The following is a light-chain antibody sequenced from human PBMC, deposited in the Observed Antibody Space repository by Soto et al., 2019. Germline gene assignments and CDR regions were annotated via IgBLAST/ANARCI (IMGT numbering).Light chain of an antibody. CDR2: GAS. Sequence: EIVLTQSPGTLSLSPGERATLSCRASQSVSSSYLAWYQQKPGQAPRLLIYGASSRATGIPDRFSGSGSGTDFTLTISRLEPEDVAVYYCQQYGSSLRVTFGQGTNVEIK. CDR3: QQYGSSLRVT. CDR1: QSVSSSY. J-gene: IGKJ1*01. V-gene: IGKV3-20*01.